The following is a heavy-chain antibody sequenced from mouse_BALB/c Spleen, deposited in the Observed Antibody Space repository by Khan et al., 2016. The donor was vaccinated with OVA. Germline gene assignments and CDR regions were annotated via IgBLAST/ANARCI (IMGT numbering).Heavy chain of an antibody. CDR1: GYTFTSYW. Sequence: QVQLQQSGAEVVKPGASVKLSCKTTGYTFTSYWIQWIEQRPGQGLGWIGQIFPGTGTTYYNENFKGKATLTVDTSSSTAYMQLSSLTSEDSAVYFCARGYFGNYECVYWGQGTLVTVSP. CDR2: IFPGTGTT. V-gene: IGHV1S132*01. CDR3: ARGYFGNYECVY. D-gene: IGHD2-1*01. J-gene: IGHJ3*01.